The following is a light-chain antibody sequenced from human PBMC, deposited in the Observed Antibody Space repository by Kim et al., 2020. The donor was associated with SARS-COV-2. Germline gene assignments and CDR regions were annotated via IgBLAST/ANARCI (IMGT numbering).Light chain of an antibody. Sequence: DIVMMQSPGTLSLSPGDRATLSCRASQSVTGSYLAWYQQKPGQAPRLLIYGASNRATGIPDRFSGSGSGTDFTLTIRRLEPEDFAVYCCQQYGTSPRTFGQGTKVDIK. V-gene: IGKV3-20*01. CDR3: QQYGTSPRT. J-gene: IGKJ1*01. CDR1: QSVTGSY. CDR2: GAS.